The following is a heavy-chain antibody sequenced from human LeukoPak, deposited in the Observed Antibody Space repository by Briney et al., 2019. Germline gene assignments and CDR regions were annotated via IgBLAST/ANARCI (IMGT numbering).Heavy chain of an antibody. D-gene: IGHD6-13*01. CDR2: ISAYNGNT. Sequence: ASVKVSCKASGYTFTSYGISWVRQAPGQGLEWMGWISAYNGNTNYAQKLQGRVTMTTDTSTSTAYMELRSLRSDDTAVYYCARDTPPGYSSSWLGYYYYGMDVWGQGTTVTVSS. J-gene: IGHJ6*02. CDR3: ARDTPPGYSSSWLGYYYYGMDV. V-gene: IGHV1-18*01. CDR1: GYTFTSYG.